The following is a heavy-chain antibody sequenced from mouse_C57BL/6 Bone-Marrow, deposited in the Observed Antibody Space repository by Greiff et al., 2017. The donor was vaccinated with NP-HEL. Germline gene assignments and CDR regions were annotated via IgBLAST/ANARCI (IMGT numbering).Heavy chain of an antibody. D-gene: IGHD4-1*01. J-gene: IGHJ3*01. CDR1: GYTFTSYW. Sequence: VQLQQPGAELVRPGTSVKLSCKASGYTFTSYWMHWVKQRPGLGLEWIGVIDPSDSYTNYNQKFKGKATLTVDTSSSTAYMQLSSLTSEDSAVYYCARGTNWPAWFAYWGQGTLVTVSA. V-gene: IGHV1-59*01. CDR3: ARGTNWPAWFAY. CDR2: IDPSDSYT.